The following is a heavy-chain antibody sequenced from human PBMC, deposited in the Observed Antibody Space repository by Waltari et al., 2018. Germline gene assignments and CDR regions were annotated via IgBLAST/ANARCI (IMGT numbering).Heavy chain of an antibody. CDR2: IYYDGST. J-gene: IGHJ4*02. Sequence: QLQLQESGPGLVKPSETLSLTCTVSGGTVSTSSYYWGWVRQPPGKGLEWIGSIYYDGSTYYSPSLKSRVTISIDTSKNQFSLKLSSVTAADTAVYYCERDMSHARPDYWGQGTLVTVSS. V-gene: IGHV4-39*07. CDR3: ERDMSHARPDY. D-gene: IGHD1-1*01. CDR1: GGTVSTSSYY.